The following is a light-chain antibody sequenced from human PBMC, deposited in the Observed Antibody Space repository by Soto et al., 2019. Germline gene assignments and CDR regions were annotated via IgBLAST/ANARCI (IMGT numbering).Light chain of an antibody. J-gene: IGKJ1*01. CDR1: QSVSGSY. CDR3: QQYGSSPET. V-gene: IGKV3-20*01. CDR2: GAS. Sequence: EIVLTQSPGTLSLSPGGRATLSCRASQSVSGSYLAWYQQKPGQAPRLLIYGASSRATGIPYRFSGSGSGTDFTLTISRLEPEDFAVYYCQQYGSSPETFGQGTKLEIK.